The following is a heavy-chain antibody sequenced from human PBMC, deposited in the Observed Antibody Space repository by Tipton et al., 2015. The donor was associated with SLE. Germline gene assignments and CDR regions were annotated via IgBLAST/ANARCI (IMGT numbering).Heavy chain of an antibody. Sequence: LEWVSLISWDGGSTYYADSVKGRFTISRDNSKNSLYLQMNSLRAEDTAVYYCARAAGWFDPWGQGTLVTVSS. CDR3: ARAAGWFDP. V-gene: IGHV3-43*01. CDR2: ISWDGGST. J-gene: IGHJ5*02.